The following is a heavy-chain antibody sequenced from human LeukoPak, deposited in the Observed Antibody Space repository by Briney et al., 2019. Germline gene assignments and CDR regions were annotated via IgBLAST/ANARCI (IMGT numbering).Heavy chain of an antibody. Sequence: PGGSLRLSCAASEFTFSSYWMNWVRQAPGKGLEWVANINPDGSQRKYVDSVKGRFTISRDNAKKSMYLQMNSLSADDTAVYYCFPGRNAADYWGQGTLVTVSS. J-gene: IGHJ4*02. CDR2: INPDGSQR. V-gene: IGHV3-7*01. CDR3: FPGRNAADY. D-gene: IGHD1-26*01. CDR1: EFTFSSYW.